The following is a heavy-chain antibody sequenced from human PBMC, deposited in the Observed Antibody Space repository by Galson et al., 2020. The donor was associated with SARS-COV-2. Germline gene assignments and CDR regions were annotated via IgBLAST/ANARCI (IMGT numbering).Heavy chain of an antibody. CDR2: IIPVFGVA. CDR1: GDTFSKYS. J-gene: IGHJ4*02. Sequence: ASVKVSCKASGDTFSKYSISWVRQAPGQGLEWMGSIIPVFGVAFYAQKFQGRVTITADKSTSTAYMEMSSLTSEDTAVYYCAREAWDEILTGYFPPAFDYWGQGTLVTVSS. D-gene: IGHD3-9*01. V-gene: IGHV1-69*04. CDR3: AREAWDEILTGYFPPAFDY.